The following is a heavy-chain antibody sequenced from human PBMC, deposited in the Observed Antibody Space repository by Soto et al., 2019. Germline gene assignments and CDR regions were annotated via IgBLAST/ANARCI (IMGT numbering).Heavy chain of an antibody. CDR3: ARELANGGGNAGVDYRS. V-gene: IGHV1-2*02. Sequence: GDSLPVSCPECGDSLTAHFLHWLRQAPGRGVAWMGWINPKSGGTKYPQKFQGRVTMTRDTSLSTVYMTLTRLTAEDTAVYYCARELANGGGNAGVDYRSRGPVTMV. CDR2: INPKSGGT. CDR1: GDSLTAHF. J-gene: IGHJ3*01. D-gene: IGHD2-21*02.